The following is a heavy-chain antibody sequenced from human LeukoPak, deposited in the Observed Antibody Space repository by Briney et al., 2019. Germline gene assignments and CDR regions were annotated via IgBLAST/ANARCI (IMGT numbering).Heavy chain of an antibody. D-gene: IGHD6-19*01. CDR2: ISGSGGST. V-gene: IGHV3-23*01. J-gene: IGHJ4*02. CDR1: GFTFSSYA. CDR3: ALGTGIAVAGTHFDY. Sequence: GGSLRLSCAASGFTFSSYAMSWVRQAPGKGLEWVSAISGSGGSTYYADSVKGRFTISRDNSKNTLYLQMNSLRAEDTAVYYCALGTGIAVAGTHFDYWGQGTLVTVSS.